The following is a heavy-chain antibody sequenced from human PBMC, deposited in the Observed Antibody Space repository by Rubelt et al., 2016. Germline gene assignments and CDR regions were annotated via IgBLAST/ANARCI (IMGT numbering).Heavy chain of an antibody. Sequence: QVQLQESGPGLVKSSETLSLTCTVSGGSISSGRSYWGWIRQSPGTGLELIGTIFYSGTTYYSPSFKSRVTMSLDTTKNHFSLKLSSVTAAETAMYYCARHHTINYCYDYMDVWGEGTTVTVSS. J-gene: IGHJ6*03. CDR2: IFYSGTT. V-gene: IGHV4-39*01. D-gene: IGHD2-21*01. CDR1: GGSISSGRSY. CDR3: ARHHTINYCYDYMDV.